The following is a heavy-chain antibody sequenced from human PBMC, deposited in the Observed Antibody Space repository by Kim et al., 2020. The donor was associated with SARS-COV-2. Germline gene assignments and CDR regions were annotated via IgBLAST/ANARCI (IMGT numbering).Heavy chain of an antibody. CDR2: ISGSRSNT. D-gene: IGHD6-19*01. CDR3: AKDLEYSGGWYKFGGLDV. J-gene: IGHJ6*02. V-gene: IGHV3-23*01. Sequence: GGSLRLSCAASGFPFNNYAMSWVRQGPGKGLEWVSAISGSRSNTYYADSVKGRFTISRDNSKDTLYLDMNSLRAEDTALYYCAKDLEYSGGWYKFGGLDVWGQGTTVTVSS. CDR1: GFPFNNYA.